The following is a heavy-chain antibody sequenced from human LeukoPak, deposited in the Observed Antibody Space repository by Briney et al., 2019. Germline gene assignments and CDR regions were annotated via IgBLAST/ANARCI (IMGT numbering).Heavy chain of an antibody. V-gene: IGHV4-59*01. CDR2: IYYSGST. CDR1: GGSISSYY. Sequence: PSETLSLTCTVSGGSISSYYWSWIRQPPGKGLEWIGYIYYSGSTNYNPSLKSRVTISVDTSKNQFSLKLSSVTAADTAVYYCATTKPLLWFGESHRGAFDIWGQGTMVTVSS. CDR3: ATTKPLLWFGESHRGAFDI. D-gene: IGHD3-10*01. J-gene: IGHJ3*02.